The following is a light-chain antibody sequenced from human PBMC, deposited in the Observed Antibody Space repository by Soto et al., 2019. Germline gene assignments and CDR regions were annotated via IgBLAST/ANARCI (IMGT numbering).Light chain of an antibody. CDR2: WAS. CDR3: QPYHTLPYS. Sequence: DVVMTQSPDSLAVSLGERATIDCKSSQTGFYSSDNKSNLAWYQQKAGQPPKLLISWASTRQSGVPDRFSGSGTGTDFTLTIRSLQDEDVAVYYCQPYHTLPYSFGQGTKLEIK. V-gene: IGKV4-1*01. CDR1: QTGFYSSDNKSN. J-gene: IGKJ2*03.